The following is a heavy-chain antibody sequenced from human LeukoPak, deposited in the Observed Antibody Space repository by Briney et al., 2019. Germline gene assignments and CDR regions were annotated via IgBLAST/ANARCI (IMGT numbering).Heavy chain of an antibody. V-gene: IGHV6-1*01. CDR1: GDSVSSNSAA. Sequence: SQTLSLTCAISGDSVSSNSAAWNWIRQSPSRGLEWLGRTYYRSTWHHDYAVSVKSRITINPDTSKNQFSLQLSSVTLEDTAVYYCAREVDIVVVTAVNFDFWGQGTRVTVSS. D-gene: IGHD2-21*02. CDR2: TYYRSTWHH. CDR3: AREVDIVVVTAVNFDF. J-gene: IGHJ4*02.